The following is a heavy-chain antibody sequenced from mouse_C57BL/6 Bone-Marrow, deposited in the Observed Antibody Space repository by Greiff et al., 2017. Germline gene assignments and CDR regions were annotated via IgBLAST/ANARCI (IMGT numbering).Heavy chain of an antibody. CDR2: INPNYGTT. CDR1: GYSFTDYN. D-gene: IGHD2-3*01. Sequence: VHVKQSGPELVKPGASVKISCKASGYSFTDYNMNWVKQSNGKSLEWIGVINPNYGTTSYNQKFKGKATLTVDQSSSTAYMQRNSLTSEDSAVYYCARYDGYYDYAMDYWGQGTSVTVSS. J-gene: IGHJ4*01. V-gene: IGHV1-39*01. CDR3: ARYDGYYDYAMDY.